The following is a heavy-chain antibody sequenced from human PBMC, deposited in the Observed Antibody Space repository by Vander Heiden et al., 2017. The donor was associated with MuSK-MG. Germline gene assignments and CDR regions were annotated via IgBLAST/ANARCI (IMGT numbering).Heavy chain of an antibody. D-gene: IGHD6-19*01. Sequence: EVQLVASGGGLVQPGGSLRLSCAASGFTVSLNYMSWVRQAPGTGLGGVSVSYSGGSTSYEDSVRGRFTIARDNSKNTLYVQMNSLRVEDTAVDYCAGVKGVAVGRGYYFDYWGQGTLVTVSS. V-gene: IGHV3-66*01. CDR3: AGVKGVAVGRGYYFDY. CDR1: GFTVSLNY. J-gene: IGHJ4*02. CDR2: SYSGGST.